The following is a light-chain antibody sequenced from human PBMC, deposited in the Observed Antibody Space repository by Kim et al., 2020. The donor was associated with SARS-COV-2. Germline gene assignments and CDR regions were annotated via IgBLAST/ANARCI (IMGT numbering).Light chain of an antibody. CDR1: GSDIGGYYF. CDR2: EVS. V-gene: IGLV2-8*01. CDR3: SAHAGSNNFLL. Sequence: QSVTISCTGTGSDIGGYYFVSWYQQHPGKAPKLIISEVSKRPSGVPDRFSGSKSGNTASLTVSGLRAEDEADYYCSAHAGSNNFLLFGGGTQLTVL. J-gene: IGLJ2*01.